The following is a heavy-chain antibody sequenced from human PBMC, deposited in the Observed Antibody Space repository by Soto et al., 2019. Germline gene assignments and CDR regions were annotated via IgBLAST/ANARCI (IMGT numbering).Heavy chain of an antibody. CDR3: ASRTSGWYFDY. CDR1: GFTFSNYA. V-gene: IGHV3-23*01. J-gene: IGHJ4*02. D-gene: IGHD6-19*01. CDR2: ISGSGGST. Sequence: EVQLLESGGGLVQPGGSLRLSCTASGFTFSNYAMNWVRQAPGMGLEWVSVISGSGGSTYYSDSVKGRFTISRDNSKNTLYLQMNSLRAEDTAVYYCASRTSGWYFDYWGQGTLVTVSS.